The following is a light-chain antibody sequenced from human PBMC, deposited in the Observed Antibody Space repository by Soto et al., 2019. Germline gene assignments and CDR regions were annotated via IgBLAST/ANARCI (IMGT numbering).Light chain of an antibody. J-gene: IGLJ1*01. Sequence: QSVLTQPASVSGSPEQSMTISRTGTSSDVSGNNYVSWYQQHPGKAPKLMIYEVSNRPSGISNRFSGSKSGNTASLTLFGLQAEDEADYYCSSYTSSSTLVFGTGTKVTVL. V-gene: IGLV2-14*01. CDR3: SSYTSSSTLV. CDR2: EVS. CDR1: SSDVSGNNY.